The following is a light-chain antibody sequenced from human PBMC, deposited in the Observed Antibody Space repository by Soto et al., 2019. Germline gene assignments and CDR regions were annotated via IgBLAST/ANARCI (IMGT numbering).Light chain of an antibody. CDR1: SSKIGSNT. CDR3: AAWYDSLNGYV. J-gene: IGLJ1*01. V-gene: IGLV1-44*01. Sequence: QSVLTQPPSASGTPGQRVTISCSGSSSKIGSNTVNWYQQLPGTAPKLLIYSNNQRPSGVPDRFSGSKSGTSASLAISGLQSEDEADYYCAAWYDSLNGYVFGTGSKSPS. CDR2: SNN.